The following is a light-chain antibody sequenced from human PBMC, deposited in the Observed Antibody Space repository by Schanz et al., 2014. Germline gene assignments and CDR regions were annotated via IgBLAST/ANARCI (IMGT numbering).Light chain of an antibody. Sequence: QSVLTQPPSVSGAPGQRVTISCTGSSSNIGAGYDVHWYQQLPGTAPKLLIYGNSNRPSGVPDRFSGSKSGTSASLAITGLQAEDEADYYCCSHAGRYTWVFGGGTKLTVL. CDR2: GNS. J-gene: IGLJ3*02. CDR3: CSHAGRYTWV. V-gene: IGLV1-40*01. CDR1: SSNIGAGYD.